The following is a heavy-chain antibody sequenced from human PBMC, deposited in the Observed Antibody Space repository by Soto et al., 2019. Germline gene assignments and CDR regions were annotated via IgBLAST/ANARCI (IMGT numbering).Heavy chain of an antibody. V-gene: IGHV3-23*01. D-gene: IGHD3-9*01. CDR2: ISGSGGDT. CDR3: AKDRDPDGIWTFDS. Sequence: PGGSLRLSCAASGFTFSSYAMSWVRQAPGKGLEWVSAISGSGGDTYYADSVKGRFTISRDNSKDMLFLQMSSLRVDDTAVYYCAKDRDPDGIWTFDSWGQGTLVTVSS. CDR1: GFTFSSYA. J-gene: IGHJ5*01.